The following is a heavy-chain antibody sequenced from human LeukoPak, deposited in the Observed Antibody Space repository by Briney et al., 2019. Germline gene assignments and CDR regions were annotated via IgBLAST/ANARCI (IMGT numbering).Heavy chain of an antibody. V-gene: IGHV3-21*01. CDR1: GFTFSSYS. J-gene: IGHJ4*02. CDR2: ISSSSSYI. Sequence: PGGSLRLSCAASGFTFSSYSMNWVRQAPGKGLEWVSSISSSSSYIYYADSVKGRFTISRDNAKNSLYLQMNSLRAEDTAVYYCASTRWSVVVPAARAYYFDYWGQGTLVTVSS. D-gene: IGHD2-2*01. CDR3: ASTRWSVVVPAARAYYFDY.